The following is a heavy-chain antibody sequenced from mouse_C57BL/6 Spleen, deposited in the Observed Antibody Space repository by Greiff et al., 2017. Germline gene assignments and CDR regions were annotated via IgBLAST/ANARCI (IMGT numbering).Heavy chain of an antibody. J-gene: IGHJ3*01. D-gene: IGHD1-1*01. Sequence: EVKVVESGGGLVKPGGSLKLSCAASGFTFSDYGMHWVRQAPEKGLEWVAYISSGSSTIYYADTVKGRFTISRDNAKNTLFLQMTSLRSEDTAMYYCARHYYGSSYPFAYWGQGTLVTVSA. CDR3: ARHYYGSSYPFAY. CDR1: GFTFSDYG. V-gene: IGHV5-17*01. CDR2: ISSGSSTI.